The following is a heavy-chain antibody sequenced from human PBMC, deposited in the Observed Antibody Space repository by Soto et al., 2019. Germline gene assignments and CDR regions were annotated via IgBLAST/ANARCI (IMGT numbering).Heavy chain of an antibody. CDR2: TYYRSKWYN. CDR1: GDSVSSNTAT. D-gene: IGHD6-25*01. J-gene: IGHJ4*02. V-gene: IGHV6-1*01. CDR3: ARSQGGGGPFDS. Sequence: SQTLSLTCAISGDSVSSNTATWNWIRQSPSRGLEWLGRTYYRSKWYNDYAVSVKGRTTINPDTSKNQFSLQLSSVTPDYTAVYYCARSQGGGGPFDSWGQGTLVTVSS.